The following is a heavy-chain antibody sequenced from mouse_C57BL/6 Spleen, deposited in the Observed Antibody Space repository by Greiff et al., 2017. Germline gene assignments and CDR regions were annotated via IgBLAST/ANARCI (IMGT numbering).Heavy chain of an antibody. D-gene: IGHD2-1*01. Sequence: QVQLQQSGAELVKPGASVKISCKASGYTFTDYYINWVKQRPGQGLEWIGYINPSSGYTKYNQKFKDKATLTADKSSSTAYMQLSSLTYEDSAVYYCAAIYYGNYDYFDYWGQGTTLTVSS. CDR3: AAIYYGNYDYFDY. CDR2: INPSSGYT. CDR1: GYTFTDYY. J-gene: IGHJ2*01. V-gene: IGHV1-7*01.